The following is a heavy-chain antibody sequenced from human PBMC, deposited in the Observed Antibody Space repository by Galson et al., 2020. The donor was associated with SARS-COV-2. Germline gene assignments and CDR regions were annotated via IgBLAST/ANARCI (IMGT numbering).Heavy chain of an antibody. J-gene: IGHJ5*02. CDR1: GGSISPYY. V-gene: IGHV4-59*01. Sequence: SETLSLTCTVSGGSISPYYWSWIRQPPGKGLEWIGYIDYSGSTNYNPSLKSRVIISVDTSKNQFSLKLNSVTAADTAVYYCARGGQFDPWGQGTLVTVSS. CDR3: ARGGQFDP. CDR2: IDYSGST. D-gene: IGHD3-16*01.